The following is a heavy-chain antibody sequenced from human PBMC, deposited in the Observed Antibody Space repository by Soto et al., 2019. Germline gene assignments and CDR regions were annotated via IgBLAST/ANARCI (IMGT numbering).Heavy chain of an antibody. CDR1: GFTFDDYA. J-gene: IGHJ4*02. D-gene: IGHD4-17*01. Sequence: EVQLVESGGGLVQPGRSLRLSCAASGFTFDDYAMHWVRQAPGKGLEWVSGISWNSGSIGYADSVKGRFTISRDNAKNSLYLQMNSLRAEDTALYYCAKGRGYRLREYFDYWGQGTLVTVSS. V-gene: IGHV3-9*01. CDR2: ISWNSGSI. CDR3: AKGRGYRLREYFDY.